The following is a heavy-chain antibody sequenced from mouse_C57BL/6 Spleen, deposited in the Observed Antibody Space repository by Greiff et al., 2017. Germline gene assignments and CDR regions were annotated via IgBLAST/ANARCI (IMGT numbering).Heavy chain of an antibody. CDR3: ARGGYSNHYFDY. D-gene: IGHD2-5*01. Sequence: QVQLQQSGAELVMPGASVKLSCKASGYTFTSYWMHWVKQRPGQGLEWIGEIDPSDSYTNYNQKFKGKSTLTVDKSSSTAYMQLSSLTSEDSAVYYCARGGYSNHYFDYWGQGTTLTVSS. V-gene: IGHV1-69*01. CDR2: IDPSDSYT. J-gene: IGHJ2*01. CDR1: GYTFTSYW.